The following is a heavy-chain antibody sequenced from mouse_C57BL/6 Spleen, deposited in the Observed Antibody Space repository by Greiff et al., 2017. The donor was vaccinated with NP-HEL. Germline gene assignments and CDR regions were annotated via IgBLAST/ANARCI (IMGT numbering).Heavy chain of an antibody. V-gene: IGHV1-42*01. CDR1: GYSFTGYY. D-gene: IGHD2-2*01. J-gene: IGHJ3*01. CDR2: INPSTGGT. Sequence: VQLQQSGPELVKPGASVKISCKASGYSFTGYYMNWVKQSPEKSLEWIGEINPSTGGTTYNQKFKAKATLTVDKSSSTAYMQLKSLTSEDSAVYYCGRDYGYPFAYWGQGTLVTVSA. CDR3: GRDYGYPFAY.